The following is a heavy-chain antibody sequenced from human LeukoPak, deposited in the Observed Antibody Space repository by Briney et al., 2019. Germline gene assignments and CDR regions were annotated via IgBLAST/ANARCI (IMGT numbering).Heavy chain of an antibody. CDR2: IYYSGST. CDR1: GGSISSGGYY. V-gene: IGHV4-31*03. J-gene: IGHJ4*02. Sequence: SQTLSLTCTVSGGSISSGGYYWSWIRQHPGKGLEWIGYIYYSGSTYYNPSLKSRVTISVDTSKNQFSLKLSSVTAADTAVYYCARGYCSGGSCYPYYFDYWGQGTLVTVSS. CDR3: ARGYCSGGSCYPYYFDY. D-gene: IGHD2-15*01.